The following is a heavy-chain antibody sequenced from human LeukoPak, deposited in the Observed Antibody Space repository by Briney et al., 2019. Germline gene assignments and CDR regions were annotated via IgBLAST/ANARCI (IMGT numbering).Heavy chain of an antibody. J-gene: IGHJ4*02. CDR3: AGGRLSLFDY. D-gene: IGHD3-16*01. CDR2: INYSGRT. V-gene: IGHV4-4*02. Sequence: SETLSLTCGVSDGPISSSNWWNWVRQPPGKGLEWIGEINYSGRTNYNPSLKSRVIISVDKSKNQVSLKLSSVTAADTAVYYCAGGRLSLFDYWGQGSLVTVSS. CDR1: DGPISSSNW.